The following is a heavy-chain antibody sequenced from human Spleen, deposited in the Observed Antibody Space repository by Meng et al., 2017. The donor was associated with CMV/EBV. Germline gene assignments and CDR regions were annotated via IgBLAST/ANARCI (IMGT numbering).Heavy chain of an antibody. D-gene: IGHD1-20*01. V-gene: IGHV3-48*04. J-gene: IGHJ4*02. CDR2: ISSSSSTI. CDR1: GFTFSSYS. Sequence: GESLKISCAASGFTFSSYSMNWVRQAPGKGLEWVSYISSSSSTIYYADSVKGRFTISRDNAKNSLYLQMNSLRAEDTAVYYCARGGVYDWKHPYFDHWGQGTLVTVSS. CDR3: ARGGVYDWKHPYFDH.